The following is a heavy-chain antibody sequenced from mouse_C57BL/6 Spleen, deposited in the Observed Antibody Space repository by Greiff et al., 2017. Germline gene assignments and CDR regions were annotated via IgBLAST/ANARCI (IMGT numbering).Heavy chain of an antibody. CDR3: ARSGKDAMDY. Sequence: QVQLQQPGAELVMPGASVKLSCKASGYTFTSYWMHWVKQRPGQGLEWIGEIDPSDSYTNYNQKFKGKSTLTVDKSSSTAYMQLSSLTSADSAVYYCARSGKDAMDYWGQGTSVTVSS. V-gene: IGHV1-69*01. CDR2: IDPSDSYT. J-gene: IGHJ4*01. CDR1: GYTFTSYW.